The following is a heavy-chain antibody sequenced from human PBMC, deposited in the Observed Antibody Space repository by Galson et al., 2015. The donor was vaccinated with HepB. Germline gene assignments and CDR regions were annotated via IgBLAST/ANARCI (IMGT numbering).Heavy chain of an antibody. Sequence: SLRLSCAASGFTFSSYVMSWVRQAPGKGLEWVSTISGSGGSTSYADSVKGRFTISRDNSKNTLYLQMNSLRAEDTAIYYCANDSRYISVWYTGRGGLDFWGQGTLVTVSS. D-gene: IGHD6-19*01. CDR2: ISGSGGST. J-gene: IGHJ4*02. V-gene: IGHV3-23*01. CDR3: ANDSRYISVWYTGRGGLDF. CDR1: GFTFSSYV.